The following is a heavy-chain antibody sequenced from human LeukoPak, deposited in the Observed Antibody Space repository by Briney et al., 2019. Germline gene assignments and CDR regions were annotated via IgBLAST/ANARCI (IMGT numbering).Heavy chain of an antibody. J-gene: IGHJ4*02. D-gene: IGHD2-2*01. V-gene: IGHV3-33*01. CDR2: IWHDGSNK. CDR1: GFTFRSYG. CDR3: ARDSTSSNFDY. Sequence: PGGSLRLSCAASGFTFRSYGMHWVRHAPGKGLEWVAVIWHDGSNKLYAESVKGRFTISRDDSKNTLYLQMTGLGAEDTALYYGARDSTSSNFDYWGQGTLVTVSS.